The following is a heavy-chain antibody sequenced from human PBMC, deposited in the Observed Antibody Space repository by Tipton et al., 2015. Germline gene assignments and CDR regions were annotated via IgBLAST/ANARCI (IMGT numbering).Heavy chain of an antibody. D-gene: IGHD2-8*01. Sequence: TLSLTCSVSSDSISKYYWSWIRQPPGKDREGFGYIFYDGSTNYNPSLKSRLTISVDTSKNQFSLRLSSVTAADTAVYFCARTDALGHFDYWGLGTLVTVSS. CDR2: IFYDGST. CDR1: SDSISKYY. J-gene: IGHJ4*02. CDR3: ARTDALGHFDY. V-gene: IGHV4-59*01.